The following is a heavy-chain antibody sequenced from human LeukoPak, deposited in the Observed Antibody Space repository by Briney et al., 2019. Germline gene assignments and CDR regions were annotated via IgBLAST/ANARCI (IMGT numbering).Heavy chain of an antibody. Sequence: SETLSLTCTVSGGSIRSTSYYWGWIRQPPGKGLEWIGSIYYSGSTYYNPSLKSRVTISVDTSKNQFSLKLSSVTAADTAVYYCARAIVGATRAYWYFDLWGRGTLVTVSS. CDR2: IYYSGST. CDR1: GGSIRSTSYY. D-gene: IGHD1-26*01. J-gene: IGHJ2*01. CDR3: ARAIVGATRAYWYFDL. V-gene: IGHV4-39*07.